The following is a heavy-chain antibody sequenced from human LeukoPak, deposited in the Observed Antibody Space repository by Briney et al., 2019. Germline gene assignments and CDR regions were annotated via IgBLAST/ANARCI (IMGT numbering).Heavy chain of an antibody. CDR2: IKQDESEK. CDR3: ARLGSTSPGNWHKLFDQ. V-gene: IGHV3-7*03. CDR1: GFSFRNYW. Sequence: GGSLRLSCTTSGFSFRNYWMGWVRQAPGKGLEWVANIKQDESEKYYVGSVKGRFSISRGNAKNSLYLQMNSLRVEDTAVYYCARLGSTSPGNWHKLFDQWGQGSLVTVSS. J-gene: IGHJ4*02. D-gene: IGHD2-2*01.